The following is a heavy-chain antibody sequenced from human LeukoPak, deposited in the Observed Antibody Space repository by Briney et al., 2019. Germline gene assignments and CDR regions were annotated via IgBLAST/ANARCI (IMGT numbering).Heavy chain of an antibody. J-gene: IGHJ3*02. D-gene: IGHD3-22*01. V-gene: IGHV1-18*01. Sequence: ASVKVSCKASGYTFIDYGISWVRQAPGQGLEWMGWISAYNGNTNYAQKLQGRVTMTTGTSTSTAYMELRSLRSDDTAVYYCARDPAITMIVVVKSVDAFDIWGQGTMVTVSS. CDR1: GYTFIDYG. CDR2: ISAYNGNT. CDR3: ARDPAITMIVVVKSVDAFDI.